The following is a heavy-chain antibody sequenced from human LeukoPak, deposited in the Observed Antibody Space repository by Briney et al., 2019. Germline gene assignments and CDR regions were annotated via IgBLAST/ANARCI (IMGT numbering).Heavy chain of an antibody. CDR2: IYYSGHT. D-gene: IGHD2-2*01. J-gene: IGHJ6*02. CDR1: GGSIYTYY. V-gene: IGHV4-59*08. CDR3: ARSNVVVPSITKGYYYYAMDV. Sequence: SETLSLTCTVSGGSIYTYYWSWIRQPPGEGLEWIGYIYYSGHTNYNPSLKSRATISVDMSKNQFSLKLSSVTAADTAVYYCARSNVVVPSITKGYYYYAMDVWGQGTTVTVSS.